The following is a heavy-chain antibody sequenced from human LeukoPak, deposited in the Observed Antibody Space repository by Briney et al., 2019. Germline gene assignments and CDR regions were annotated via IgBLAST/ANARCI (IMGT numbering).Heavy chain of an antibody. J-gene: IGHJ4*02. CDR3: ARSSRGGFLEWLFEGDFDY. V-gene: IGHV3-21*01. Sequence: PGGSLRLSCAASGFTFSSYSMNWVRQAPGKGLEWVSSISSSSSYIYYADSVKGRFTISRDNAKNSLYLQMNSLRAEDTAVYYCARSSRGGFLEWLFEGDFDYWGQGTLVTVSS. D-gene: IGHD3-3*01. CDR1: GFTFSSYS. CDR2: ISSSSSYI.